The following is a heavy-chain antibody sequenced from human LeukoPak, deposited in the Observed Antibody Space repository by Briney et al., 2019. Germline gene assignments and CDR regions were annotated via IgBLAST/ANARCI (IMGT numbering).Heavy chain of an antibody. Sequence: ASVKVSCKASGYTFTSYGISWVRQAPGQGLEWMGWISAYNGNTNYAQKLQGRVTMTTDTSTSTAYMELRSLRSDDTAVYYCARAFVVVVAATGGPLDYWGQGTLVTVS. CDR1: GYTFTSYG. D-gene: IGHD2-15*01. CDR3: ARAFVVVVAATGGPLDY. J-gene: IGHJ4*02. CDR2: ISAYNGNT. V-gene: IGHV1-18*01.